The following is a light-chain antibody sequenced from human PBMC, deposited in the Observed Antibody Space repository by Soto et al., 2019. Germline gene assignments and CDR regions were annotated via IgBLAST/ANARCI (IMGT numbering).Light chain of an antibody. CDR3: QQLNSYPPFT. CDR2: AAS. Sequence: DIQLTQSPSFLSASVGDRVTITCRASQGISSYLAWYQQKPGKAPKLLIYAASTLQRGVPSRFSGSGSGTEFTLTISSLQPEDFATYYCQQLNSYPPFTFGPATKGDIK. V-gene: IGKV1-9*01. CDR1: QGISSY. J-gene: IGKJ3*01.